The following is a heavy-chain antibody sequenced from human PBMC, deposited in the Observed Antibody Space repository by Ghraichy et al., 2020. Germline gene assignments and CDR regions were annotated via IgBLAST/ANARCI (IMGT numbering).Heavy chain of an antibody. CDR2: ISWDGGST. D-gene: IGHD6-6*01. V-gene: IGHV3-43*01. J-gene: IGHJ6*02. CDR3: AKGVRYSSSSKLYYYGMDV. CDR1: GFTFDDYT. Sequence: GGSLRLSCAASGFTFDDYTMHWVRQAPGKGLEWVSLISWDGGSTYYADSVKGRFTISRDNSKNSLYLQMNSLRTEDTALYYCAKGVRYSSSSKLYYYGMDVWGQGTTVTVSS.